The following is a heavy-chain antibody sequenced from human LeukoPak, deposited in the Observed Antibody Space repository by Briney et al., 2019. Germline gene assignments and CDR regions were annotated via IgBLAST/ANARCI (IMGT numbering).Heavy chain of an antibody. J-gene: IGHJ4*02. CDR2: ISAYNGNT. D-gene: IGHD1-26*01. CDR3: ARDRRDSGSYYSDY. Sequence: ASVKVSCKVSGYTFTSYGISWVRQAPGQGLEWMGWISAYNGNTNYAQKLQGRVTMTTDTSTSTAYMELRSLRSDDTAVYYCARDRRDSGSYYSDYWGQGTLVTVSS. V-gene: IGHV1-18*01. CDR1: GYTFTSYG.